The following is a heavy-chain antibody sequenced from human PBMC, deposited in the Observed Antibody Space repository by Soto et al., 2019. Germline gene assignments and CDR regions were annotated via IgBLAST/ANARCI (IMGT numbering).Heavy chain of an antibody. J-gene: IGHJ6*02. CDR1: GGSISSGGYY. CDR2: IYYSGNT. CDR3: ARDRVIAAAGVYYYYGMDV. V-gene: IGHV4-39*07. D-gene: IGHD6-13*01. Sequence: SETLSLTCAVSGGSISSGGYYWGWIRQPPGKGLEWIGSIYYSGNTYYNPSLKSRVTISVDTAKNQFSLKLSSVTAADTAVYYCARDRVIAAAGVYYYYGMDVWGQGTTVTVSS.